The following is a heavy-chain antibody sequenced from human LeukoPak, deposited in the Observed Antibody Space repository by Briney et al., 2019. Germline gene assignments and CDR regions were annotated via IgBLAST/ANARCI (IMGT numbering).Heavy chain of an antibody. J-gene: IGHJ4*02. V-gene: IGHV3-9*01. CDR1: GFTFDDCA. Sequence: GRSLRLSCAASGFTFDDCAMHWVRQAPGKGLEWVSGISWNSGSIGYADSVKGRFTISRDNAKNSLYLQMNSLRAEDTALYYCAKDVGRDGYNFEVDYWGQGTLVTVSS. CDR2: ISWNSGSI. CDR3: AKDVGRDGYNFEVDY. D-gene: IGHD5-24*01.